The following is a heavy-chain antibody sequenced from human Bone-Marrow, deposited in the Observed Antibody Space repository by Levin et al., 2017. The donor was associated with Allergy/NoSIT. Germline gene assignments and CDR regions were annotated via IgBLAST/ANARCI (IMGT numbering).Heavy chain of an antibody. CDR2: IWYDGSNQ. V-gene: IGHV3-33*01. D-gene: IGHD2-2*01. J-gene: IGHJ5*02. CDR1: GFMFSDYD. CDR3: ARGNVPPAERFDP. Sequence: GGSLRLSCAASGFMFSDYDMHWVRQAPGKGLEWVAVIWYDGSNQYYADSVKGRFTVSRDNSRNTLFVQLNSMRDEDTAVYYCARGNVPPAERFDPWGQGTPVIVSS.